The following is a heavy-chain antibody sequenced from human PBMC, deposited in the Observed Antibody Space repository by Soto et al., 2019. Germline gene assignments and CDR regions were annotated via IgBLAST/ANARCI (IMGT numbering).Heavy chain of an antibody. D-gene: IGHD2-15*01. CDR3: AKDLSGARWYYDALDV. Sequence: PGGSLRLSCEVSGFTFGTHGMHWVRQAPGKGLEWVAGTSYDGTNKYYARSVQGRFTISRENSMKTLYLQMNSLRTEDTAVYYCAKDLSGARWYYDALDVWGQGTTVTVSS. CDR2: TSYDGTNK. J-gene: IGHJ6*02. V-gene: IGHV3-30*18. CDR1: GFTFGTHG.